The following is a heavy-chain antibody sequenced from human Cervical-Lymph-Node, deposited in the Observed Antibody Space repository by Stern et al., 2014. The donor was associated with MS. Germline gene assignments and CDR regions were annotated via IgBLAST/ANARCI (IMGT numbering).Heavy chain of an antibody. Sequence: VQLGQSGAEVKKPGASVKVSCKVSGNTLSEFSMHWVRQAPGEGLEWMGGYDPEDGETVYAQKFKGRVTMTEDTSTDTAYLDLRSLRSEDTAVYFCAAVKNYGIHNWFDPWGQGTLVTVSS. D-gene: IGHD1-7*01. V-gene: IGHV1-24*01. J-gene: IGHJ5*02. CDR2: YDPEDGET. CDR1: GNTLSEFS. CDR3: AAVKNYGIHNWFDP.